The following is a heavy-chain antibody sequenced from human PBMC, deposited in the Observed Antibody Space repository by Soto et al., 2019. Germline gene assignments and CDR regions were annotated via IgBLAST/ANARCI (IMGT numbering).Heavy chain of an antibody. D-gene: IGHD3-10*01. J-gene: IGHJ4*02. CDR3: ARDKLWFGELLPYFDY. Sequence: ESGGGLVQPGGSLRLSCAASGFTFSSYWMSWVRQAPGKGLEWVANIKQDGSEKYYVDSVKGRFTISRDNAKNSLYLQMNSLRAEDTAVYYCARDKLWFGELLPYFDYWGQGTLVTVSS. CDR2: IKQDGSEK. V-gene: IGHV3-7*01. CDR1: GFTFSSYW.